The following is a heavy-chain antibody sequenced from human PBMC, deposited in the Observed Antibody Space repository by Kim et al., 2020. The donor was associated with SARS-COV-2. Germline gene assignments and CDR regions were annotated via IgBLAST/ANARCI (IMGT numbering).Heavy chain of an antibody. V-gene: IGHV3-30*15. J-gene: IGHJ4*02. CDR3: ARDVGGSIDY. Sequence: AASMKGRFILSRNNAKSTVFVQMSSLGAEDTSVYYCARDVGGSIDYWGQGTQVTVSS. D-gene: IGHD2-15*01.